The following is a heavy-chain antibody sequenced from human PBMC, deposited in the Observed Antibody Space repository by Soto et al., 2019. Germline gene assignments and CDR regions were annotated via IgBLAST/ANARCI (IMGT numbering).Heavy chain of an antibody. J-gene: IGHJ4*02. Sequence: QEQLQESGPGLVKPSQTLSLTCSVSGGSISSGGYYWSWIRQHPEKGLEWIGYIYYSGSTNYNPSLKRRVIISVDTSSNRFSLDLRSVTAADTAIYYCARHSASWQGFDYWGQGTLVTVSS. CDR2: IYYSGST. V-gene: IGHV4-31*03. CDR3: ARHSASWQGFDY. D-gene: IGHD1-26*01. CDR1: GGSISSGGYY.